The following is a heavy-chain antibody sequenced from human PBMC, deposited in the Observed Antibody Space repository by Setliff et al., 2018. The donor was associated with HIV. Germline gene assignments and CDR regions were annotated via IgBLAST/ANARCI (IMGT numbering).Heavy chain of an antibody. CDR1: GGSIKSSSDY. V-gene: IGHV4-39*01. J-gene: IGHJ4*02. D-gene: IGHD3-22*01. Sequence: LSLTCTVSGGSIKSSSDYWGWIRQPPGKGLEWLGTIYYSGSTYYNPSLKSRVTISVDTSKNQFSLKLSSVTAADTTVYYCARHSGLGGYYSPFDYWGPGTLVTVSS. CDR3: ARHSGLGGYYSPFDY. CDR2: IYYSGST.